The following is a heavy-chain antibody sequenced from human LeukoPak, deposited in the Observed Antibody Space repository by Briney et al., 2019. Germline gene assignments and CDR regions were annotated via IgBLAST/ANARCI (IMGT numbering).Heavy chain of an antibody. D-gene: IGHD1-1*01. CDR2: INSDGTTT. CDR1: GFTFSRYW. J-gene: IGHJ6*03. Sequence: GGSLRLSCAASGFTFSRYWMFWVRQAPGKGLVVVSRINSDGTTTNYADSVKGRFTVSRDNAKNTLSLQLNSLSAEDTAVYFCASSGITLTTSYFYYMDVWGKGTTVIVSS. V-gene: IGHV3-74*01. CDR3: ASSGITLTTSYFYYMDV.